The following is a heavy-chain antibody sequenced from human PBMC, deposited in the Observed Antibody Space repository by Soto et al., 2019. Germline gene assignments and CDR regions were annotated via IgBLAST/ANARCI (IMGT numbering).Heavy chain of an antibody. CDR1: GASISSSTYY. CDR3: VRLGSNTHTDVPFDY. J-gene: IGHJ4*02. CDR2: IYRDGSA. Sequence: QLQLQESGPGLVKPSETLALTCSVSGASISSSTYYWGWIRQPPGKGLEWIGAIYRDGSAYYSPSLNSRVTLSVDTSKHHYSLKLRSVTAADTAVYYCVRLGSNTHTDVPFDYWGQGTLVTVSS. V-gene: IGHV4-39*02. D-gene: IGHD6-13*01.